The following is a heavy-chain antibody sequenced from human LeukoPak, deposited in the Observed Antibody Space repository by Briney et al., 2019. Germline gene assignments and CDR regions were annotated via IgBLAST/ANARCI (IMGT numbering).Heavy chain of an antibody. CDR3: ARVATGSYDWFDP. CDR1: GFTFSDYY. CDR2: ISGSGSTI. Sequence: GGSLRLSCAASGFTFSDYYISWIRQAPGKGLEWVSYISGSGSTIYYADSVKGRFTISRDNSKNTLYLQMNSLRAEDTAVYFCARVATGSYDWFDPWGQGTLVTVSS. V-gene: IGHV3-11*04. D-gene: IGHD3-10*01. J-gene: IGHJ5*02.